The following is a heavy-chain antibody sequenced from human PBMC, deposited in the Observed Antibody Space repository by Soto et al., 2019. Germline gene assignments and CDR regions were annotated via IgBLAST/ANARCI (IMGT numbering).Heavy chain of an antibody. CDR1: GFTFSDYY. CDR3: ARMQLVVGGYYYYCMDV. V-gene: IGHV3-11*01. CDR2: ISSSGSTI. J-gene: IGHJ6*02. D-gene: IGHD6-6*01. Sequence: GGSLRLSCAASGFTFSDYYMSWIRQAPGKGLEWVSYISSSGSTIYYADSEKGRFTISRDNAKNSLYLQMNSLRAEDTAVYYCARMQLVVGGYYYYCMDVWGQGTTVTGS.